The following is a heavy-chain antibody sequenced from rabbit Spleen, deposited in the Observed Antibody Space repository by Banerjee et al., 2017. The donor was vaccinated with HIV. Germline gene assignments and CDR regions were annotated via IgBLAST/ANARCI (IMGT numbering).Heavy chain of an antibody. CDR1: GFDFSSYG. CDR2: IDPVFGST. V-gene: IGHV1S47*01. CDR3: ARDGAGSSYFNL. Sequence: QEQLVESGGGLVQPGGSLKLSCKASGFDFSSYGVSWVRQAPGKGLEWIGYIDPVFGSTYYANWVNGRFTISSHNAQNTLYLQLNSLTAADTATYFCARDGAGSSYFNLWGQGTLVTVS. D-gene: IGHD8-1*01. J-gene: IGHJ4*01.